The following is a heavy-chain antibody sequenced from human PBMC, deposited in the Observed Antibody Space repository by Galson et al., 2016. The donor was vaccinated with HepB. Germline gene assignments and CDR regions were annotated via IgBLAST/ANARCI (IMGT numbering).Heavy chain of an antibody. J-gene: IGHJ6*02. CDR2: IWYDGSNK. CDR1: GFTFSSYG. D-gene: IGHD3-10*01. Sequence: SLRLSCAASGFTFSSYGMHWVRQAPGKGLEWVAVIWYDGSNKYYADSVKGRFTISRDNSKNTLYLQMNSLRAEDTAVYYCARDDTMVRGVRGMDVWGQGTTVTVSS. CDR3: ARDDTMVRGVRGMDV. V-gene: IGHV3-33*01.